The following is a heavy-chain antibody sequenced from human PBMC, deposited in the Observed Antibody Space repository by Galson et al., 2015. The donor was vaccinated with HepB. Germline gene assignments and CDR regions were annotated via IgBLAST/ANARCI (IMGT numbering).Heavy chain of an antibody. CDR1: GFTFSSYA. D-gene: IGHD1-14*01. V-gene: IGHV3-23*01. Sequence: SLRLSCAASGFTFSSYAMSWVRQAPRKGLEWVSAVSGSGGSTYYADSVKGRFTISRDNSKNTLYLQMNSLRAEDTAVYYCAKDQFGPAGSMLRGGFDYWGQGTLVTVSS. CDR3: AKDQFGPAGSMLRGGFDY. J-gene: IGHJ4*02. CDR2: VSGSGGST.